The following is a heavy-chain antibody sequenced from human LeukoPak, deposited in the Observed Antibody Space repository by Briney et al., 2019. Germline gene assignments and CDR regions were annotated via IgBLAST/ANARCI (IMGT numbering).Heavy chain of an antibody. D-gene: IGHD3-22*01. CDR3: AREVLEYYDSSGYYYYFDY. J-gene: IGHJ4*02. Sequence: SETLSLTCTVSGGSISSHYWSGIRQPAGKGLEWIGRIYTSGSTNYNPSLKSRVTISVDKSKNQFSLKLSSVTAADTAVYYCAREVLEYYDSSGYYYYFDYWGQGTLVTVSS. V-gene: IGHV4-4*07. CDR1: GGSISSHY. CDR2: IYTSGST.